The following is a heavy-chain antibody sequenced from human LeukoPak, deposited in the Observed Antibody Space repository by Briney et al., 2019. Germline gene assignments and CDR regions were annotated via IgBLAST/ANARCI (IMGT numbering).Heavy chain of an antibody. CDR2: IRYDGSRK. J-gene: IGHJ3*02. CDR3: GKVSLSKVNDAFDI. CDR1: GFTFSSYG. D-gene: IGHD2-2*01. V-gene: IGHV3-30*02. Sequence: GGSLRLSCAASGFTFSSYGMHWVRQAPEKGLEWVAFIRYDGSRKYYADSVKGRFTISRDNSKNTLYLQMNSLRAEDTAMYYCGKVSLSKVNDAFDIWGQGTMVSVSS.